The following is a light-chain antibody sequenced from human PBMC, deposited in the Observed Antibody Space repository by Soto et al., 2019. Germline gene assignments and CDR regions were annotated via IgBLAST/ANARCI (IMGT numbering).Light chain of an antibody. CDR2: GVS. J-gene: IGKJ4*01. CDR1: QSVSSSY. V-gene: IGKV3-20*01. Sequence: EIVLTQSPGTLSLSPGERATLSCRASQSVSSSYLAWYQQKPGQAPRLLIYGVSYRTTGIPDRFSGSGSGTDFALTISRLEPEDFAVYYCQLYGYSPLTFGGGTKVESK. CDR3: QLYGYSPLT.